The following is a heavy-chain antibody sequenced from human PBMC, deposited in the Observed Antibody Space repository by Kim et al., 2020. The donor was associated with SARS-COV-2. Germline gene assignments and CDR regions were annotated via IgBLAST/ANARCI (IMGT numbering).Heavy chain of an antibody. CDR3: AREDCSSTSCYYYGMDV. J-gene: IGHJ6*02. V-gene: IGHV4-38-2*02. D-gene: IGHD2-2*01. CDR2: IYHSGST. Sequence: SETLSLTCTVSGSSISSGYYWGWIRQPPGKGLEWIGSIYHSGSTYYNPSLKSRVTISVDTSKNQFSLKLSSVTAADTAVYYCAREDCSSTSCYYYGMDVWGQGTTVTVSS. CDR1: GSSISSGYY.